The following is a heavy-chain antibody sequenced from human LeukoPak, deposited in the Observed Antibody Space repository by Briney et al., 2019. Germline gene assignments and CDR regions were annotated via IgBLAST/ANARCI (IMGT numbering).Heavy chain of an antibody. CDR1: GFSFSNYA. J-gene: IGHJ4*02. Sequence: PGGSLRLSCAASGFSFSNYAMSWVRQAPGKGLEWVSTISGSGGTTYYADSVKGRFTISRDNSKNTLYLQMNSLRVEDTAVYYCAKVEAASWTFDYWGQGILVTVSS. CDR2: ISGSGGTT. V-gene: IGHV3-23*01. D-gene: IGHD3/OR15-3a*01. CDR3: AKVEAASWTFDY.